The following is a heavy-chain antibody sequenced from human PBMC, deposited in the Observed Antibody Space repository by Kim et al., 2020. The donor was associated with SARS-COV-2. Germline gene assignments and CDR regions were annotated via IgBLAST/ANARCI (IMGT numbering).Heavy chain of an antibody. CDR2: ISYDGSNK. V-gene: IGHV3-30*18. J-gene: IGHJ4*02. CDR1: GFTFSSYG. Sequence: GGSLRLSCAASGFTFSSYGMHWVRQAPGKGLEWVAVISYDGSNKYYADSVKGRFTISRDNSKNTLYLQMNSLRAEDTAVYYCAKDLRTNVLLWFGELSPFDYWGQGTLVTVSS. CDR3: AKDLRTNVLLWFGELSPFDY. D-gene: IGHD3-10*01.